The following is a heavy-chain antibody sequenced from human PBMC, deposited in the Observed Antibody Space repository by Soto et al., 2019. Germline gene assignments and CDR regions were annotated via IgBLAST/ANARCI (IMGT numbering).Heavy chain of an antibody. V-gene: IGHV1-3*01. D-gene: IGHD3-3*01. J-gene: IGHJ6*02. CDR1: GYTFTSYA. CDR2: INAGNGNT. CDR3: ARVDYDFWSGYYTSPAQADYGMDV. Sequence: ASVKVSCKASGYTFTSYAMHWVRQAPGQRLEWMGWINAGNGNTKYSQKFQGRVTITRDTSASTAYMELSSLRSEDTAVYYCARVDYDFWSGYYTSPAQADYGMDVRGQGTTVTVSS.